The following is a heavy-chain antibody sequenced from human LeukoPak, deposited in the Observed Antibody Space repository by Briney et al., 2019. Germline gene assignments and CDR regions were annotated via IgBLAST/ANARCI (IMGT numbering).Heavy chain of an antibody. V-gene: IGHV3-66*01. CDR1: GFTVSSNF. J-gene: IGHJ4*02. Sequence: PGGSLRLSCAASGFTVSSNFMSRVRQAPGKGLEWVSFIYSGGSTYHADSVKGRFIISRDNSKNTLYLQMNSLRAEDTAVYYCARLSDYYRPFENWGQGTLVTVSS. D-gene: IGHD4-17*01. CDR3: ARLSDYYRPFEN. CDR2: IYSGGST.